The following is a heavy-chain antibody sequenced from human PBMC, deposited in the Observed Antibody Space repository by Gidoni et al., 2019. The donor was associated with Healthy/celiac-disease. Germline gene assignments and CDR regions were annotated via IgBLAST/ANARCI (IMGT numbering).Heavy chain of an antibody. Sequence: EVQLVESGGGLAQPGRSLRLSCTASGFTFGDYAMSWFRQAPGKGLEWVGFIRSKAYGGTTEYAASVKGRFTISRDDSKSIAYLQMNSLKTEDTAVYYCTRAPDGSGFDYWGQGTLVTVSS. CDR3: TRAPDGSGFDY. V-gene: IGHV3-49*03. J-gene: IGHJ4*02. D-gene: IGHD5-12*01. CDR1: GFTFGDYA. CDR2: IRSKAYGGTT.